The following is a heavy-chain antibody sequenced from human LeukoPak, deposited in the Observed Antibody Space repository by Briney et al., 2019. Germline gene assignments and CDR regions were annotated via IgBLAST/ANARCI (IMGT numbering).Heavy chain of an antibody. CDR1: GFTFSSYS. J-gene: IGHJ4*02. CDR3: HIGYCSSTSCSAYSNYADY. CDR2: IYHSGST. Sequence: GSLRLSCAASGFTFSSYSMNWVRQAPGKGLEWIGSIYHSGSTYYNPSLKSRVTISVDTSKNQFSLKLSSVTAADTAVYYCHIGYCSSTSCSAYSNYADYWGQGTLVTVSS. V-gene: IGHV4-38-2*01. D-gene: IGHD2-2*01.